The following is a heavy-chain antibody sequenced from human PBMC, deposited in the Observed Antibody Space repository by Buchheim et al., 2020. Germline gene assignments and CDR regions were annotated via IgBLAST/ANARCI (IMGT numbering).Heavy chain of an antibody. CDR1: GYTLTGYY. V-gene: IGHV1-2*04. D-gene: IGHD1-26*01. CDR3: ARETALVGPELGYFDY. CDR2: INPNSGGT. Sequence: QVQLVQSGAEVKKPGASVKVSCKASGYTLTGYYMHWVRQAPGQGLEWMGWINPNSGGTNYAQKFQGWATMTRDTSISTAYMELSRLRSDDTAVYYCARETALVGPELGYFDYWGQGTL. J-gene: IGHJ4*02.